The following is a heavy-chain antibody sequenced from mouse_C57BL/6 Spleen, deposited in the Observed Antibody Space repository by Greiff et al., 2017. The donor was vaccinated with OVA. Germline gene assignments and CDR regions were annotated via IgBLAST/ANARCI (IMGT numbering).Heavy chain of an antibody. CDR2: IYPGDGDT. J-gene: IGHJ2*01. CDR1: GYAFSSSW. D-gene: IGHD3-2*02. Sequence: VKLQESGPELVKPGASVKISCKASGYAFSSSWMNWVKQRPGKGLEWIGRIYPGDGDTNYNGKFKGKATLTADKSSSTAYMQLSSLTSEDSAVYFCARSADSSGYIGYWGQGTTLTVSS. CDR3: ARSADSSGYIGY. V-gene: IGHV1-82*01.